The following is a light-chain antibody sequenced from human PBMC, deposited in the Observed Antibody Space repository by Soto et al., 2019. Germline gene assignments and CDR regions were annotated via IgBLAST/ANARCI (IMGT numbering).Light chain of an antibody. CDR1: SSDVGGYNS. CDR3: SSYAGRNNAVV. V-gene: IGLV2-8*01. CDR2: GVS. Sequence: QSALTQPPSASGSPGQPVTISCTGTSSDVGGYNSVSWYQQHPGKAPKLMIYGVSTRPSGVPDRFSGSKSGNTASLTVSGIQAEDEADYYCSSYAGRNNAVVFGGGTKLTVL. J-gene: IGLJ2*01.